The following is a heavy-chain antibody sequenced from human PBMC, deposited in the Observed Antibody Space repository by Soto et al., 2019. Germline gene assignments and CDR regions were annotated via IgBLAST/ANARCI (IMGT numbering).Heavy chain of an antibody. CDR1: GFTFSRYG. Sequence: PGGSLRLSCAASGFTFSRYGMHWVRQAPGKGLEWVAVIWYDGSNKFYADSVKGRFTISRDNSKNTLYLQMNSLRAEDTAIYYCAKASVWYPYFDSWGQGTLVTVS. CDR3: AKASVWYPYFDS. V-gene: IGHV3-33*06. CDR2: IWYDGSNK. D-gene: IGHD6-13*01. J-gene: IGHJ4*02.